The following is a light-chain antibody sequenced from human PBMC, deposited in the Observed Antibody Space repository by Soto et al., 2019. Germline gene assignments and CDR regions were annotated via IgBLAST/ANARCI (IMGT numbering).Light chain of an antibody. Sequence: EIVLTQSPGTLSLSPGERATLSCRASQSVSSNNLAWYQQRPGQAPRVVIYGASTRATGIPERFSGSGSGTDFTLTIRGLEPEDFAVYYCQQYGRSPFTFGPGTKVDIK. CDR3: QQYGRSPFT. V-gene: IGKV3-20*01. J-gene: IGKJ3*01. CDR1: QSVSSNN. CDR2: GAS.